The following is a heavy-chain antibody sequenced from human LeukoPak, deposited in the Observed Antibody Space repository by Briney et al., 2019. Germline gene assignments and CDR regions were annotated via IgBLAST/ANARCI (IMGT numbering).Heavy chain of an antibody. Sequence: SSETLSLTCTVSGDSITNYYWSWIRQPPGKGLEWIGYISYSGSTNYNPSLKSRVTISVDTSKNQFSLKLSSVTAADTAVYYCARLAWDIVVVPAAPNAFDIWGQGTMVTVSS. CDR2: ISYSGST. CDR1: GDSITNYY. CDR3: ARLAWDIVVVPAAPNAFDI. V-gene: IGHV4-59*01. D-gene: IGHD2-2*01. J-gene: IGHJ3*02.